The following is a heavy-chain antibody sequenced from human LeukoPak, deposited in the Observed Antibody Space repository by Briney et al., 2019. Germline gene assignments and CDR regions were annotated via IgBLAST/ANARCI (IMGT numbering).Heavy chain of an antibody. CDR3: ARDNLKD. Sequence: GGSLRLSCAASGFTFSSYWMSWVRQAPGKGLEWVAFIRHDGSNKYDADSVKGRFTISRDNSKNTLYLQMNSLRTEDTAVYYCARDNLKDWGQGTLVTVSS. CDR2: IRHDGSNK. CDR1: GFTFSSYW. J-gene: IGHJ4*02. V-gene: IGHV3-30*02.